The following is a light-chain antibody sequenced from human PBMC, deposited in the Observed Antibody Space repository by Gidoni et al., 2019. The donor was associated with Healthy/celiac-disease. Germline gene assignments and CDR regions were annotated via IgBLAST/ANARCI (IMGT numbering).Light chain of an antibody. J-gene: IGKJ2*03. CDR1: QSVSSN. V-gene: IGKV3-15*01. CDR3: QQYNTWPPAYS. CDR2: VAS. Sequence: VITQSPATPTLSPGERASLSCRASQSVSSNLACYKQKPGQAPMLLISVASTRSTGIPARCSGSGSGTEFSLTISSLQSEDFAVYSCQQYNTWPPAYSFGQGTKLEIK.